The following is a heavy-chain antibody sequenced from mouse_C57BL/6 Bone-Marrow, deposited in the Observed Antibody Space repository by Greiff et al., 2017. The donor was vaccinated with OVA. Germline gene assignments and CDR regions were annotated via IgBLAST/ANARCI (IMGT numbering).Heavy chain of an antibody. D-gene: IGHD2-1*01. V-gene: IGHV1-19*01. CDR1: GYTFTDYY. CDR2: INPYNGGT. Sequence: VHVKQSGPVLVKPGASVKMSCKASGYTFTDYYMNWVKQSHGKSLEWIGVINPYNGGTSYNQKFKGKATLTVDKSSSTAYMELNSLTSEDSAVYYCAREIYYGNYVGWDGAYWGQGTLVTVSA. J-gene: IGHJ3*01. CDR3: AREIYYGNYVGWDGAY.